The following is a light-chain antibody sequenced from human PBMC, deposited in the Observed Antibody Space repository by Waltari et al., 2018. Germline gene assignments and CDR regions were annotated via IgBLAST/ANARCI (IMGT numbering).Light chain of an antibody. CDR3: SSYTTGSTRYV. CDR1: STDIGAYNF. Sequence: QSALTQTASVSGSPGQWITTSCTGTSTDIGAYNFVSWYQKHPGKAPKVMIYDVNNRSSGVSSRFSGSKSGNTASLTISGLQAEDEADYYCSSYTTGSTRYVFGSGTKVTVL. V-gene: IGLV2-14*03. CDR2: DVN. J-gene: IGLJ1*01.